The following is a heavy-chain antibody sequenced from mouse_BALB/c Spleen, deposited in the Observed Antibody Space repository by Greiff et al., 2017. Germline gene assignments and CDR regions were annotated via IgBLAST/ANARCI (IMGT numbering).Heavy chain of an antibody. CDR3: ASFYYCGSSFYAMDY. CDR2: IDPENGDT. V-gene: IGHV14-4*02. J-gene: IGHJ4*01. D-gene: IGHD1-1*01. CDR1: GFNIKDYY. Sequence: EVQLVESGAELVRSGASVKLSCTASGFNIKDYYMHWVKQRPEQGLEWIGWIDPENGDTEYAPKFQGKATMTADTSSNTAYLQLSSLTSEDTAVYYCASFYYCGSSFYAMDYWGQGTSVTVSS.